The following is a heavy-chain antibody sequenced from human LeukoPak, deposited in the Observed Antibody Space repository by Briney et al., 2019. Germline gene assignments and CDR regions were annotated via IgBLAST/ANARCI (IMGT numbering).Heavy chain of an antibody. CDR3: AELGITMIGGV. J-gene: IGHJ6*04. CDR1: GFTFGDYA. V-gene: IGHV3-48*01. Sequence: PGGSLRLSCTASGFTFGDYAMSWFRQAPGKGLEWVSYISSSSSTIYYADSVKGRFTISRDNAKNSLYLQMNSLRAEDTAVYYCAELGITMIGGVWGKGTTVTISS. D-gene: IGHD3-10*02. CDR2: ISSSSSTI.